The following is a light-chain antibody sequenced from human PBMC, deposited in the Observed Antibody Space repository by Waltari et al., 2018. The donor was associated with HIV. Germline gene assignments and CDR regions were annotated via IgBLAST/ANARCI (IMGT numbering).Light chain of an antibody. CDR3: QQYGTSKT. J-gene: IGKJ5*01. CDR2: GAS. V-gene: IGKV3-20*01. Sequence: IVLPQSPGPLSFSPGDRATASSRASRSGSSSYLAWYQQDPGQTPRLLVDGASSTGTGITDRVSGSGSGTDFTITISRLEPEDFAVYYCQQYGTSKTFGQGTRLEIK. CDR1: RSGSSSY.